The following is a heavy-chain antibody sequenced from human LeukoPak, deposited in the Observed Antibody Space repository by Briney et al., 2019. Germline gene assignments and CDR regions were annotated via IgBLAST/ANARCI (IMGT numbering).Heavy chain of an antibody. CDR1: GGTFSSYA. D-gene: IGHD1-1*01. CDR2: IIPIFGTA. J-gene: IGHJ6*02. V-gene: IGHV1-69*13. Sequence: SVEVSCKASGGTFSSYAISWVRQAPGQGLEWMGGIIPIFGTANYAQKFQGRVTITADESTSTAYMELSSLRSEDTAVYYCASAGNVYYYGMDVWGQGTTVTVSS. CDR3: ASAGNVYYYGMDV.